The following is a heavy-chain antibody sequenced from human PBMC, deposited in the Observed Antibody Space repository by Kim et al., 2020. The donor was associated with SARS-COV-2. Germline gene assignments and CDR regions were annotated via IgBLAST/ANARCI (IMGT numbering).Heavy chain of an antibody. V-gene: IGHV7-4-1*02. CDR2: INTNTGNP. Sequence: ASVKVSCKASGYTFTSYAMNWVRQAPGQGLEWMGWINTNTGNPKYAQGFPGRFVFSLDTSVSTAYLQISSLKAEDTAVYYCARDYIWRIGGSYYYYYMDVWGTGTAVTVSS. CDR3: ARDYIWRIGGSYYYYYMDV. CDR1: GYTFTSYA. D-gene: IGHD3-16*01. J-gene: IGHJ6*03.